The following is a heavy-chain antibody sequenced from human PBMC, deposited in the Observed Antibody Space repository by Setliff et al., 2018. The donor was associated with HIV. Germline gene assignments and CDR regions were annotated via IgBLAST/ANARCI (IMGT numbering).Heavy chain of an antibody. D-gene: IGHD2-2*01. V-gene: IGHV1-69*13. Sequence: GASVKVSCKASGGTFSSYAINWVRQAPGQGLEWMGGIIPVFDTANYAQKFQARVTITADESTSTAYMELSSLRSEDTAVYYCARGRGTVGYCSTTSCSDLDYWGQGTLVTVSS. J-gene: IGHJ4*02. CDR3: ARGRGTVGYCSTTSCSDLDY. CDR2: IIPVFDTA. CDR1: GGTFSSYA.